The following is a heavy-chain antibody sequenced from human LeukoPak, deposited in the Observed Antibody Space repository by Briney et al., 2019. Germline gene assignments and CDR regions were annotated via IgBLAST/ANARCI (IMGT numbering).Heavy chain of an antibody. Sequence: GESLKISCKGSGYSFTTYWIGWVRQMPGKGLEWMGIIYPGDSDARYSPSFQGQVTISADKSINTAYLQWSSLKASDTAIYYCAKPTRENSSWSPFDYWGQGTLVTVSS. V-gene: IGHV5-51*01. J-gene: IGHJ4*02. CDR3: AKPTRENSSWSPFDY. CDR1: GYSFTTYW. CDR2: IYPGDSDA. D-gene: IGHD6-13*01.